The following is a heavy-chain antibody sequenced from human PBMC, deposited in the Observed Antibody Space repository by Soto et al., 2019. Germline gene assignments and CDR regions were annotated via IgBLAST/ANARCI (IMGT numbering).Heavy chain of an antibody. Sequence: QVQLVQSGAEVKKPGSSVKVACKASGGTFSSYAISWVRQAPGQGLEWMGGIIPIFGTANYAQKFQGRVTITADESTSTAYMELSSLRSEDTAVYYCARTTVVTPSHYYGMDVWGQGTTVTVSS. CDR1: GGTFSSYA. J-gene: IGHJ6*02. CDR3: ARTTVVTPSHYYGMDV. V-gene: IGHV1-69*12. D-gene: IGHD4-17*01. CDR2: IIPIFGTA.